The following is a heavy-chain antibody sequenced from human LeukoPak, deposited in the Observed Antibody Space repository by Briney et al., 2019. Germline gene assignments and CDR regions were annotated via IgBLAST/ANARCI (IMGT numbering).Heavy chain of an antibody. V-gene: IGHV1-18*01. CDR2: ISAYNGNT. J-gene: IGHJ5*02. CDR1: GYTFTSYG. CDR3: ARDFDDFWSGYRINWFDP. Sequence: ASVKVSCKASGYTFTSYGISWVRQAPGQGLEWMGWISAYNGNTNYAQKLQGRVTMTTDTSTSTAYMELRSLISDDTAVYYCARDFDDFWSGYRINWFDPWGQGTLVTVSS. D-gene: IGHD3-3*01.